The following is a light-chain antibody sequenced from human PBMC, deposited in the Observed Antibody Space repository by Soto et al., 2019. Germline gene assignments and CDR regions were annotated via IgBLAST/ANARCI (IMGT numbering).Light chain of an antibody. CDR3: GLYTDISTFV. CDR1: SSDVGSYNH. J-gene: IGLJ2*01. Sequence: QSALTQPPSVSGSPGQSVTISCTGTSSDVGSYNHVSWYQQPPGTAPKLMIYEVSHRPSGVPDRFSGSKSGNTASLTISGLQAEDEADYYRGLYTDISTFVFGGGTKLTVL. V-gene: IGLV2-18*01. CDR2: EVS.